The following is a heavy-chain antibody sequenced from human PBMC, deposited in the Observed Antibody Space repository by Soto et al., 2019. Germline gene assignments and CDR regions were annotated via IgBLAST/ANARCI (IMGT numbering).Heavy chain of an antibody. V-gene: IGHV1-69*01. CDR3: ARYLPYYGSGVNWFDP. D-gene: IGHD3-10*01. CDR2: IIPIFGTA. Sequence: QVQLVQSGAEVKKPGSSVKVSCKASGGTFSSYAISWLRQSPGQGLEWMGGIIPIFGTANYAQKFQGRVTITADESTSKAYMELSSLRPEDTAVDYCARYLPYYGSGVNWFDPWGQGTLVTVSS. J-gene: IGHJ5*02. CDR1: GGTFSSYA.